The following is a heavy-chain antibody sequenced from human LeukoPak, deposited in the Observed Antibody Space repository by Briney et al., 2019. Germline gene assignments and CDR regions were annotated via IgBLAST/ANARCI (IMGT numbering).Heavy chain of an antibody. CDR2: IHTSGDT. D-gene: IGHD1-26*01. J-gene: IGHJ4*02. CDR3: AKKWGVGTTTLDYFDY. V-gene: IGHV3-53*01. CDR1: GLTGSHNY. Sequence: GGSLRLSCAASGLTGSHNYVSWVRQAPGKGLEWVSAIHTSGDTCYADSVKGRLTISRDNSKNTLYLQMNSLTDEDTAVYYCAKKWGVGTTTLDYFDYWGQGTLVTVSS.